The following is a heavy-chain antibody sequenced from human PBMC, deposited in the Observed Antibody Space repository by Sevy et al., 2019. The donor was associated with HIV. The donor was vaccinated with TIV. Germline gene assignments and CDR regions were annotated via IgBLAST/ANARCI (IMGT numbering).Heavy chain of an antibody. CDR3: AREGIAARRTDY. CDR1: GFTFSSYS. J-gene: IGHJ4*02. D-gene: IGHD6-6*01. CDR2: ISSSSSYI. Sequence: GGSLRLSCAASGFTFSSYSMNWVRQAPGKGLEWVSSISSSSSYIYYADSVKGRFTISRDNAKNSLYLQMNSLRAKDTAVYYCAREGIAARRTDYWGQGTLVTVSS. V-gene: IGHV3-21*01.